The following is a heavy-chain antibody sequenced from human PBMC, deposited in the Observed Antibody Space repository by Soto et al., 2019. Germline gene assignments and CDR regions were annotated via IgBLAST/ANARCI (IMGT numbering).Heavy chain of an antibody. CDR3: AKSLVARPYDY. CDR1: GFTVSSNY. D-gene: IGHD6-6*01. J-gene: IGHJ4*02. CDR2: ISGSGGNT. Sequence: GGSLRLSCAASGFTVSSNYMSWVRQAPGKGLEWVSAISGSGGNTYYADSVKGRFTISRDNSKNTLYLQMNSLRAEDTAVYYCAKSLVARPYDYWGQGTLVTVS. V-gene: IGHV3-23*01.